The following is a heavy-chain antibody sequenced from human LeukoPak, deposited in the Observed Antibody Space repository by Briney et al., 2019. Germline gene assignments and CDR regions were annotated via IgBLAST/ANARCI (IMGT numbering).Heavy chain of an antibody. J-gene: IGHJ4*02. CDR2: IYYSGST. D-gene: IGHD4-17*01. CDR3: ARTGSTVTMLYPFDH. Sequence: PSETLSLTCTVSGGSISSGDYYWTWIRQPPGKGLEWMGYIYYSGSTNYNPSLKSRVSISVDTSKNQFSLKLSSVTAADTAVYYCARTGSTVTMLYPFDHWGQGTLVTVSS. CDR1: GGSISSGDYY. V-gene: IGHV4-61*08.